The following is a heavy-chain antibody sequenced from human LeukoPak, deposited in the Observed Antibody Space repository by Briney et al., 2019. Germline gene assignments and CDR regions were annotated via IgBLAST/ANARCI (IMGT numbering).Heavy chain of an antibody. CDR2: INHSGST. D-gene: IGHD5-18*01. CDR3: ARGALRLIQLWLRGYYYGMDI. CDR1: GGSFSGYY. Sequence: SETLSLTCAVYGGSFSGYYWSWIRQPPGKGLEWIGEINHSGSTNYNPSLKSRVTISVDTSKNQFSLKLSSVTAADTAVYYCARGALRLIQLWLRGYYYGMDIWGQGTTVTVSS. J-gene: IGHJ6*02. V-gene: IGHV4-34*01.